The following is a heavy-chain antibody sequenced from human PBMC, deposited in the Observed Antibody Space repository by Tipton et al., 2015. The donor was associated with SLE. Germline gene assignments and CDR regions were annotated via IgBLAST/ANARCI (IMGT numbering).Heavy chain of an antibody. CDR3: AGGDRFAYYYGLNV. D-gene: IGHD2-21*02. CDR1: GGSISSSNW. J-gene: IGHJ6*02. V-gene: IGHV4-4*02. CDR2: IYYSGST. Sequence: TLSLTCAVSGGSISSSNWWSWVRQPPGKGLEWIGYIYYSGSTNYNPSLKSRVTLSVDTSKNQFSLNLSSVTAAATAFYYCAGGDRFAYYYGLNVWGQGTTVTVSS.